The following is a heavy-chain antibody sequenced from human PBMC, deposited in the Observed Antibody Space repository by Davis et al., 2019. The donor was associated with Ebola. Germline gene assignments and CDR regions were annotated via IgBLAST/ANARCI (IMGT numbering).Heavy chain of an antibody. D-gene: IGHD3-3*01. CDR3: AKDHSTYYDFWSGYRFDY. CDR1: GFTFSSYA. Sequence: GESLKISCAASGFTFSSYAMSWVRQAPGKGLEWVSAISGSGGSTYYADSVKGRFTISRDNSKNTLYLQMNSLRAEDTAVYYCAKDHSTYYDFWSGYRFDYWGQGTLVTVSS. CDR2: ISGSGGST. J-gene: IGHJ4*02. V-gene: IGHV3-23*01.